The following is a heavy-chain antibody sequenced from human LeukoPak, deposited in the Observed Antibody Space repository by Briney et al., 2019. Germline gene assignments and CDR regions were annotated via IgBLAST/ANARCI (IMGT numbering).Heavy chain of an antibody. CDR3: ARYRSGRRDGYKKLHYYGMDV. CDR1: GYTFTSYD. CDR2: MNPNSGNT. Sequence: ASVKVPCKASGYTFTSYDINWVRQATGQGLEWMGWMNPNSGNTGYAQKFQGRVTMTRNTSISTAYMELSSLRSEDTAVYYCARYRSGRRDGYKKLHYYGMDVWGQGTTVTVSS. J-gene: IGHJ6*02. D-gene: IGHD5-24*01. V-gene: IGHV1-8*01.